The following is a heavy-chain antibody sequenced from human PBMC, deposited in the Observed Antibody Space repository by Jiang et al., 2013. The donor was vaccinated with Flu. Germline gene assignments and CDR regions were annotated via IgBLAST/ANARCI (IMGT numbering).Heavy chain of an antibody. D-gene: IGHD3-22*01. Sequence: KSRVTISVDTSKNQFSLKLSSVTAADTAVYYCARGVGITMIVVGTTGARWFDPWGQGTLVTVSS. CDR3: ARGVGITMIVVGTTGARWFDP. J-gene: IGHJ5*02. V-gene: IGHV4-34*01.